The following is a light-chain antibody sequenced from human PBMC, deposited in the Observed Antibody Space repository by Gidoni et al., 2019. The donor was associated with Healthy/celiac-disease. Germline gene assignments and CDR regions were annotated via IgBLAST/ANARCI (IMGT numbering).Light chain of an antibody. CDR3: QQSYSTLWT. CDR1: QSISSY. CDR2: AAS. V-gene: IGKV1-39*01. Sequence: DIQMTHSPSSLSASVGDRVTITCRASQSISSYLNWYQQKPGKAPKLLIYAASSLQSGVPSRFSGSGSGTDFTLTISSLQPEDFATYYCQQSYSTLWTFXXXTKVEIK. J-gene: IGKJ1*01.